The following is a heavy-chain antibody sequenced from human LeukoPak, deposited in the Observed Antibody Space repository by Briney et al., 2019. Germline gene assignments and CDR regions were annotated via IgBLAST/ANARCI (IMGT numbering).Heavy chain of an antibody. V-gene: IGHV4-4*07. D-gene: IGHD3-16*02. J-gene: IGHJ3*02. Sequence: SETLSLTCTVSGGSISSYYWSWLRQPAGKGLEWVGRIYTSGSTNYNPSLKSRVTMSVDTSKTQFSLKLSSVTAADTAVYYCARVRYTKGDAFDIWGQGTMVTVSS. CDR1: GGSISSYY. CDR2: IYTSGST. CDR3: ARVRYTKGDAFDI.